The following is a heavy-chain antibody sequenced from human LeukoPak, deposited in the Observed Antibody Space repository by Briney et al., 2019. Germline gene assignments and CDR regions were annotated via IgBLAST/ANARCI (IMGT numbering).Heavy chain of an antibody. CDR3: ARGSGYSYGY. V-gene: IGHV4-34*01. J-gene: IGHJ4*02. Sequence: SETLSLTCAVYGGSFSGYYWSWIRQPPGKGLEWIGEINHSGSTNYNPSLKSRVTISVDTSKNQFSLKLSSVTAADTAVYYCARGSGYSYGYWGQGTLVTASS. CDR2: INHSGST. CDR1: GGSFSGYY. D-gene: IGHD5-18*01.